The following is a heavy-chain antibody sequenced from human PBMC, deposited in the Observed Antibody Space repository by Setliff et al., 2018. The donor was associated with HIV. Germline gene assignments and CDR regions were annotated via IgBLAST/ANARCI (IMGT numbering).Heavy chain of an antibody. CDR1: GGAMNNYY. CDR2: IYENDYT. Sequence: PSETLSLTCIVSGGAMNNYYWNWLRQTPGKGLEWIGYIYENDYTQYTVSLRSRVPISMDTSKNQFSLTLRSVTAAAMAIYYCARAPMHRGVVAWSLYYFDYWGQGALVTVSS. J-gene: IGHJ4*02. CDR3: ARAPMHRGVVAWSLYYFDY. V-gene: IGHV4-59*01. D-gene: IGHD3-10*01.